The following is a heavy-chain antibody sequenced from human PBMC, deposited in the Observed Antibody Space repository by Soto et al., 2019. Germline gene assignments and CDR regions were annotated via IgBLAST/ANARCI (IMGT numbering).Heavy chain of an antibody. D-gene: IGHD5-12*01. CDR2: IIPIFGTA. CDR3: ARDKRRDGYNYDY. J-gene: IGHJ4*02. CDR1: GGTFSSYA. V-gene: IGHV1-69*13. Sequence: SVKVSSKASGGTFSSYAISWVRQAPGQGLEWMGGIIPIFGTANYAQKFQGRVTITADESTSTAYMELSSLRSEDTAVYYCARDKRRDGYNYDYWGQGTLVTVSS.